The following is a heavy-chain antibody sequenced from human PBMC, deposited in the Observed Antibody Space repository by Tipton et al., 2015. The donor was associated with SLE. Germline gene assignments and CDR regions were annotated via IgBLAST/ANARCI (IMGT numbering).Heavy chain of an antibody. CDR1: GDSISSGLYY. J-gene: IGHJ4*02. D-gene: IGHD3-22*01. CDR3: ARSRIYDGSVDYYGFFDY. V-gene: IGHV4-61*02. CDR2: IYYSGST. Sequence: TLSLTCTVSGDSISSGLYYWSWIRQPAGKGLEWIGRIYYSGSTYYNLSLKSRVTISVDTSKNQFSLNLSPVTAADTAVYYCARSRIYDGSVDYYGFFDYWGQGTLVTVSS.